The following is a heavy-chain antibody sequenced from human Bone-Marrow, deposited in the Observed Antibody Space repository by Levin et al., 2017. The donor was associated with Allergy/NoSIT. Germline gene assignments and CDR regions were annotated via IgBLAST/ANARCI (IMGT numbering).Heavy chain of an antibody. D-gene: IGHD3-22*01. J-gene: IGHJ4*02. CDR1: GYSFTSYC. CDR2: ICPGDSYT. Sequence: PGESLKISCQGSGYSFTSYCIGWVRQTAGKGLEWMGIICPGDSYTAYSPSFQGQVTISADSYISTAYLEWNSLKASDTAKYYCARHYYDRSGYPETFDSWGQGTPVTVSS. CDR3: ARHYYDRSGYPETFDS. V-gene: IGHV5-51*01.